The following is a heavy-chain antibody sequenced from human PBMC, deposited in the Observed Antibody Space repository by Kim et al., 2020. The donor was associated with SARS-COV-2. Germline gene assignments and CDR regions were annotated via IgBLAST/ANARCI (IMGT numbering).Heavy chain of an antibody. J-gene: IGHJ3*02. Sequence: GGSLRLSCAASGFTFSSYWMSWVRQAPGKGLEWVANIKQDGSEKYYVDSVKGRFTISRDNAKNSLYLQMNSLRAEDTAVYYCARDGFLGDYYDSSGYSIDAFDIWGQGTMVTVSS. D-gene: IGHD3-22*01. V-gene: IGHV3-7*01. CDR1: GFTFSSYW. CDR3: ARDGFLGDYYDSSGYSIDAFDI. CDR2: IKQDGSEK.